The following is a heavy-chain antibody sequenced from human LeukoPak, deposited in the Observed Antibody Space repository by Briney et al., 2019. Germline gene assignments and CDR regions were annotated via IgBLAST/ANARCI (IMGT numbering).Heavy chain of an antibody. J-gene: IGHJ4*02. CDR1: DFTFNTYG. Sequence: GGSLRLSCAASDFTFNTYGMHWVRQAPAKGLEWVAFIQYDGANKYYADSVKGRFTISRDNSKNILYLQMNSLRPDDTAVYYCAKDSLYYESSGYWPRGYFDYWGQGTLVTVSS. CDR2: IQYDGANK. D-gene: IGHD3-22*01. V-gene: IGHV3-30*02. CDR3: AKDSLYYESSGYWPRGYFDY.